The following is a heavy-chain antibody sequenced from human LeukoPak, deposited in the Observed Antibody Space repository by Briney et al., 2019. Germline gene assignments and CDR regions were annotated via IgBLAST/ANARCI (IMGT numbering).Heavy chain of an antibody. CDR3: AREDGGWLRADL. CDR1: GFSFNAFW. V-gene: IGHV3-7*01. J-gene: IGHJ5*02. Sequence: GGPLRLSXEASGFSFNAFWMSWVRQAPGKGLEWVANIHRDGSVRHYVESVRGRFTISRDNARNSLFLQMNSLRVEDTAVYYCAREDGGWLRADLWGQGALVTVSS. CDR2: IHRDGSVR. D-gene: IGHD5-24*01.